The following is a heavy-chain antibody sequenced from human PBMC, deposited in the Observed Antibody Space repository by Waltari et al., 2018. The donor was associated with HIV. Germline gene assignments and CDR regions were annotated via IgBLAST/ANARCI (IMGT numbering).Heavy chain of an antibody. D-gene: IGHD2-15*01. V-gene: IGHV3-21*01. CDR3: STYCSGVSCYPAY. J-gene: IGHJ4*02. CDR2: ITSTGDST. Sequence: EVQLVESGGGLVKPGGSLRLSCAASGFTFSNNQVDWARQAPGKGLVWVSSITSTGDSTHYADSVKGRFTISRDNAKSSLYLQMNSLRAEDTAVYYCSTYCSGVSCYPAYWGQGTLVTVSS. CDR1: GFTFSNNQ.